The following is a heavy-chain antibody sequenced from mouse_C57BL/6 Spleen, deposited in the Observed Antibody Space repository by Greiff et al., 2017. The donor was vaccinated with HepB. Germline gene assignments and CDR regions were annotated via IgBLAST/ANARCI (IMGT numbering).Heavy chain of an antibody. D-gene: IGHD1-1*01. V-gene: IGHV1-52*01. CDR3: ARLHYYGSSDWYFDV. Sequence: VQLQQSGAELVRPGSSVKLSCKASGYTFTSYWMHWVKQRPIQGLEWIGNIDPSDSETHYNQKFKDKATLTVDKSSSTAYMQLSSLTSEDSAVYYCARLHYYGSSDWYFDVWGTGTTVTVSS. J-gene: IGHJ1*03. CDR1: GYTFTSYW. CDR2: IDPSDSET.